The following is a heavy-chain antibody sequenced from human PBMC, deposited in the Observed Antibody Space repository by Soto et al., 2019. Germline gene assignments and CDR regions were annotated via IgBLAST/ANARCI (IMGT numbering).Heavy chain of an antibody. Sequence: SETLSLTCAVSGYSISSGYYWGWIRQPPGKGLEWIGSIYHSGSTYYNPSLKSRVTISVDTSKNQFSLKLSSVTAADTAVYYCARWRGRDAFDIWGQGTMVTVSS. D-gene: IGHD3-10*01. CDR1: GYSISSGYY. J-gene: IGHJ3*02. CDR3: ARWRGRDAFDI. V-gene: IGHV4-38-2*01. CDR2: IYHSGST.